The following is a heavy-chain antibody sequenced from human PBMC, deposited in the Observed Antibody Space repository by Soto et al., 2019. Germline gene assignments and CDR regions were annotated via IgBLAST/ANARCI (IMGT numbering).Heavy chain of an antibody. D-gene: IGHD3-22*01. V-gene: IGHV3-15*01. J-gene: IGHJ4*02. CDR3: TTDRTTMIVVVHDF. CDR1: ASTFSHAR. Sequence: GWSLRLSCASTASTFSHARMSSVRQAPGKGLEWVGLIKSKTFGGTTDYAAPVKGRFTISRDDSKNTLYLQMNSLKTEDTAVYYCTTDRTTMIVVVHDFWGQGTLVTVSS. CDR2: IKSKTFGGTT.